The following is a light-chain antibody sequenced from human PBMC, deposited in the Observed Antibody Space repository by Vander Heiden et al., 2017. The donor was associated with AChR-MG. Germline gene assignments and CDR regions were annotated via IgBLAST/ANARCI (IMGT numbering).Light chain of an antibody. J-gene: IGLJ3*02. CDR2: DDD. V-gene: IGLV3-21*03. CDR3: QVWDSGSDQWV. Sequence: SYVLTQSPSVSVAPGKTATITCRGNNVGSKTVHWYQQRPGQAPRLVVHDDDDRPSGIPERFSGSNSGNTATLTISRVGAGDEADYYCQVWDSGSDQWVFGGGTTLTVL. CDR1: NVGSKT.